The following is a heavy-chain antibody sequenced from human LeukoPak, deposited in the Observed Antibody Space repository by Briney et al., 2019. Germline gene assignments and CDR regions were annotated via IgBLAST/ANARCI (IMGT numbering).Heavy chain of an antibody. CDR1: GGSISSSSYY. J-gene: IGHJ4*02. Sequence: SETLSLTCTVSGGSISSSSYYWGWIRQPPGKGLEWIGSIFNIGSTYYNPSLKSRVTIFVDTSKNQFSLELSSVTAADTAVYYCASDCSSTSCYGSDYWGQGTLVTVSS. CDR2: IFNIGST. D-gene: IGHD2-2*01. CDR3: ASDCSSTSCYGSDY. V-gene: IGHV4-39*01.